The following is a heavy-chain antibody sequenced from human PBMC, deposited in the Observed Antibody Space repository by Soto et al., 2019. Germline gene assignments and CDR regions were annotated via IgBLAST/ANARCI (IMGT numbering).Heavy chain of an antibody. V-gene: IGHV4-59*01. Sequence: PSETLSLTCTVSGGSISSYYWSWIRQPPGKGLEWIGYIYYSGSTNYNPSLKSRVTISVDTSKNQFSLKLSSVTAADTAEYYCARGSVPDSSPTTCGGDCYSHYYYGMDVWGQGTTVTVSS. D-gene: IGHD2-21*02. CDR2: IYYSGST. CDR1: GGSISSYY. J-gene: IGHJ6*02. CDR3: ARGSVPDSSPTTCGGDCYSHYYYGMDV.